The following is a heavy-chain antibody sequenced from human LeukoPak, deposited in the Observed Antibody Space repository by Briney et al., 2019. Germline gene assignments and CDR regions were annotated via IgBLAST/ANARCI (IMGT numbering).Heavy chain of an antibody. D-gene: IGHD2-2*02. CDR1: GFTFSSYG. Sequence: GGSLRLSCAASGFTFSSYGMHWVRQAPGKGLEWVAFIRYDGSNKYYADSVKGRFTISRDNSKNTLYLQMNSLRAEDTAVYYCAKALVPAAIQVNWFDPWGQGTLVTVSS. J-gene: IGHJ5*02. CDR3: AKALVPAAIQVNWFDP. V-gene: IGHV3-30*02. CDR2: IRYDGSNK.